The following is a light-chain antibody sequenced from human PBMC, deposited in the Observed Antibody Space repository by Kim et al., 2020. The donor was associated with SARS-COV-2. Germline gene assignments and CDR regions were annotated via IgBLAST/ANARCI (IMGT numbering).Light chain of an antibody. CDR1: SSSIGNSA. Sequence: QRVTISCSASSSSIGNSADICYQQLPRTAPQPLLYFDDLLPSPASDRFSGSKSGTSASLSISGLQSQDEADYYCAAWDDRLNGWVFGGGTQLTVL. J-gene: IGLJ3*02. CDR3: AAWDDRLNGWV. V-gene: IGLV1-36*01. CDR2: FDD.